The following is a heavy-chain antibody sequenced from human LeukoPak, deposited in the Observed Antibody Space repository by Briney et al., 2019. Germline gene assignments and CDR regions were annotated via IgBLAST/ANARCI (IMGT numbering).Heavy chain of an antibody. Sequence: ASVKVSCKASGGTFSSYAISWVRQAPGQGLEWMGGIIPIFGTANYAQKFQGRVTITADESTSTAYMELSSLRSEDTAVYYCAREAVAGNVHWGQGTLVTVSS. J-gene: IGHJ4*02. CDR3: AREAVAGNVH. D-gene: IGHD6-19*01. V-gene: IGHV1-69*13. CDR1: GGTFSSYA. CDR2: IIPIFGTA.